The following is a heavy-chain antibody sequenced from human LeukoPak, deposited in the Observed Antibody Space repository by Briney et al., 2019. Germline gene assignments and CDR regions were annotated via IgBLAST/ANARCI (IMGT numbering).Heavy chain of an antibody. CDR1: GFTVSSNY. CDR3: AKDHGSSWYEDY. V-gene: IGHV3-23*01. CDR2: ISGSGGST. D-gene: IGHD6-13*01. Sequence: GGSLRLSCAASGFTVSSNYMSWVRQAPGKGLEWVSAISGSGGSTYYADSVKGRFTISRDNSKNTLYLQMNSLRAEDTAVYYCAKDHGSSWYEDYWGQGTLVTVSS. J-gene: IGHJ4*02.